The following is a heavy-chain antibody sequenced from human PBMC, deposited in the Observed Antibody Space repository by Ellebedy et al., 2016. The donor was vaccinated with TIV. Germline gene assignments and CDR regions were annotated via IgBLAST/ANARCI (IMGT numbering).Heavy chain of an antibody. D-gene: IGHD6-13*01. CDR1: GYSFSRYD. J-gene: IGHJ6*02. CDR2: MNPNSVNT. Sequence: AASVKVSCKASGYSFSRYDINWVRQATGQGLEWMGWMNPNSVNTGYAQKFQGIVTMTRNTSISTVYMELSSLRSEDTAVFYCARYTNPTIAAAGPEGNTPTPYGMDVWGQGTTVTVSS. CDR3: ARYTNPTIAAAGPEGNTPTPYGMDV. V-gene: IGHV1-8*01.